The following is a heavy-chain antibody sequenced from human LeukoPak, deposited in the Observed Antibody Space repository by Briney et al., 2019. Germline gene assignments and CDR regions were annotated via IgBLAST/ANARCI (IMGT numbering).Heavy chain of an antibody. V-gene: IGHV4-28*05. J-gene: IGHJ5*02. CDR3: ARDSGTTGEVKCDP. CDR2: IYYSGSI. Sequence: SDTLSLTCAVSGYSISSSNWWGWIRQPPGKGLEWIGYIYYSGSIYYNPSLKSRVTMSVDTSKNHFSLKLSSVTAADTAVYYCARDSGTTGEVKCDPWGQGPLVTVSS. D-gene: IGHD3-16*01. CDR1: GYSISSSNW.